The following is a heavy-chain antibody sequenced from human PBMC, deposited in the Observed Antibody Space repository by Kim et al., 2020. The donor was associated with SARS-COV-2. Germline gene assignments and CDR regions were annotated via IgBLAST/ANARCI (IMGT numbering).Heavy chain of an antibody. D-gene: IGHD3-22*01. J-gene: IGHJ4*02. CDR3: AVASGYYYFDY. Sequence: TRYSPSFQGQVTISADKSISTAYLQWSSLKASDTAMYYCAVASGYYYFDYWGQGTLVTVSS. V-gene: IGHV5-51*01. CDR2: T.